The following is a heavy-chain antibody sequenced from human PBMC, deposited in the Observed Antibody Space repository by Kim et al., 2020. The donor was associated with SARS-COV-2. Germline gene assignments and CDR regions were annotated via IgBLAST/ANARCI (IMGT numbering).Heavy chain of an antibody. J-gene: IGHJ4*02. CDR1: GYSFTSYW. Sequence: GESLKISCKASGYSFTSYWIGWVRQMPGKGLEWMGIIFPSDSDTRYSPSFQGQVTISADKSISTAYLQWSSLRASDTAVYYCASCVTGNPGTTAFDYWGQGTLVNVSS. CDR2: IFPSDSDT. D-gene: IGHD1-20*01. CDR3: ASCVTGNPGTTAFDY. V-gene: IGHV5-51*01.